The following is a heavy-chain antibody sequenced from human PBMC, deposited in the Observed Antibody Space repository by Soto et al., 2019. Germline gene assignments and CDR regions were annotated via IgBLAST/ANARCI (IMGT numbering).Heavy chain of an antibody. D-gene: IGHD3-10*01. J-gene: IGHJ3*02. CDR1: GGSISSYY. CDR3: ARTQQMVRGIDI. V-gene: IGHV4-59*08. CDR2: IYYSGST. Sequence: SETLSLTCTVSGGSISSYYWSWIRQPPGKGLEWIGYIYYSGSTNYNLSLKSRVTISVDTSKNQFSLKLSSVTAADTAVYYCARTQQMVRGIDIWGQGTMVTVS.